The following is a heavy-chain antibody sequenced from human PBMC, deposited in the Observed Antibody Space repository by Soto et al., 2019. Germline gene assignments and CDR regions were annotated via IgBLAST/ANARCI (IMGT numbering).Heavy chain of an antibody. CDR1: GGTFSSYA. J-gene: IGHJ5*02. CDR2: IIPIFGTA. CDR3: APYCTNGVCYSANWFDP. D-gene: IGHD2-8*01. V-gene: IGHV1-69*12. Sequence: QVQLVQSGAEVKKPGSSVKVSCKASGGTFSSYAISWVRQAPGQGLEWVGGIIPIFGTANYAQKLKGRVTIIADESTSTAYMELSSLRSEDTAVYYCAPYCTNGVCYSANWFDPWGQGTLVTVSS.